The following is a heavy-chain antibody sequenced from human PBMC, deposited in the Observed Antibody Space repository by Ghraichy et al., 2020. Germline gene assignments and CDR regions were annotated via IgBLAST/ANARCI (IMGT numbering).Heavy chain of an antibody. Sequence: SETLSLTCTVSGGSISSSSYYWGWIRQPPGKGLEWIGSIYYSGSTSYNPSLKSRVTISVDTSKNQFSLKLSSVTAADTAVYYCARHGPGLVPASSITMGSATDDAFDIWGQGTRVTVSS. D-gene: IGHD3-10*01. J-gene: IGHJ3*02. CDR3: ARHGPGLVPASSITMGSATDDAFDI. CDR1: GGSISSSSYY. CDR2: IYYSGST. V-gene: IGHV4-39*01.